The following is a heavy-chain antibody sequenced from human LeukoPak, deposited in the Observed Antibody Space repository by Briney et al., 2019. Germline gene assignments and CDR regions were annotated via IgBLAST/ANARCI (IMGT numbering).Heavy chain of an antibody. J-gene: IGHJ6*03. CDR1: GYSFNSYY. V-gene: IGHV1-46*02. Sequence: ASVKVSCKASGYSFNSYYIHWVRQAPGQGLEWMGIINPSGGRTGYAQKFQGRVNMTRDTSTSTVYMELSSLKSEDTAEYYCARGSTLAGGGLYYYFLDVWGKGTTVTISS. D-gene: IGHD6-19*01. CDR3: ARGSTLAGGGLYYYFLDV. CDR2: INPSGGRT.